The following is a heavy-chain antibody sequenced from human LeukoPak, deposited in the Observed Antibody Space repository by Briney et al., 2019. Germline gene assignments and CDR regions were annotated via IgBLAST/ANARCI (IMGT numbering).Heavy chain of an antibody. CDR1: GGSISSSSYY. Sequence: PSETLSLTCTVSGGSISSSSYYWGWIRQPPGKGLEWIGSIYYSGSTYYNPSLKSRVTISVDTSKNQFSLKLSSVTAADTAVYYCARGRPTVTTPGFDYWGQGTLVTVSS. J-gene: IGHJ4*02. D-gene: IGHD4-17*01. V-gene: IGHV4-39*07. CDR3: ARGRPTVTTPGFDY. CDR2: IYYSGST.